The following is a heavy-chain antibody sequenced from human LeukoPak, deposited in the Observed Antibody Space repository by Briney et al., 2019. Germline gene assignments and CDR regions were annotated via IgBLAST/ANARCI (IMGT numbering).Heavy chain of an antibody. D-gene: IGHD4-23*01. CDR1: GSSFTSYW. V-gene: IGHV5-51*01. J-gene: IGHJ6*02. CDR3: ARATVEKPTYYYYGMDV. CDR2: IYPGDSDT. Sequence: GASLNISSKASGSSFTSYWIGCVRQMPGKGLEWLGIIYPGDSDTRYSPSFQGQVTISADKSISNAYLQWSSLKASDTAMYYCARATVEKPTYYYYGMDVWGQGTTVTVSS.